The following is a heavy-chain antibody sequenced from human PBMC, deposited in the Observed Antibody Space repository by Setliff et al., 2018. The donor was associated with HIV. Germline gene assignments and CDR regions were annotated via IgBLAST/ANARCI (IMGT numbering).Heavy chain of an antibody. CDR3: ARESMLRGLRHAVDI. CDR2: ISYIGGA. V-gene: IGHV4-31*03. Sequence: SETLSLTCTVSGGSINSGGYYWTWVRQHPGKGLQWIGYISYIGGAYYNPSLKSRVTISLDTSKNHFSLNLRSATAADTAVYYCARESMLRGLRHAVDIWGQGTMVTVSS. CDR1: GGSINSGGYY. J-gene: IGHJ3*02. D-gene: IGHD3-10*01.